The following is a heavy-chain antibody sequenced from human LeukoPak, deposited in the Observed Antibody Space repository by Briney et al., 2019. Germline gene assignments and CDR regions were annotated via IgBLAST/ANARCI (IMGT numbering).Heavy chain of an antibody. Sequence: PGGSLRLSCAASGFTFSSHWMHWVRQAPGMGLVWVSRINTDGSSTSYADSVKGRFTISRDNGKNTLYLQMNSLRAEDTAVYYCATSTAGYNCFDPWGRGTLVTVSS. CDR1: GFTFSSHW. V-gene: IGHV3-74*01. J-gene: IGHJ5*02. CDR2: INTDGSST. D-gene: IGHD2-2*01. CDR3: ATSTAGYNCFDP.